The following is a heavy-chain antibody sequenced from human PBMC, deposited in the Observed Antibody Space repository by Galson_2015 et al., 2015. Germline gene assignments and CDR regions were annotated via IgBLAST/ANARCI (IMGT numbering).Heavy chain of an antibody. CDR2: ISYDGSNK. V-gene: IGHV3-30-3*01. CDR1: GFTFSNYA. J-gene: IGHJ5*02. D-gene: IGHD3-10*01. Sequence: SLRLSCAASGFTFSNYAMHWVRQAPGKGLEWVTVISYDGSNKYYADSVKGRFTISRDNSKNTLHLQMNSLRAEDTAVYYCVRPQTYVSGSNYINNWFGPWGQGTPVTVSS. CDR3: VRPQTYVSGSNYINNWFGP.